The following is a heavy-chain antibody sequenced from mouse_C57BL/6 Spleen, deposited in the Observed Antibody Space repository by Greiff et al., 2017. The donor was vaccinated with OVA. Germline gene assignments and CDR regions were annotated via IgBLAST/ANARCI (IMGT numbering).Heavy chain of an antibody. Sequence: EVKLMESGGDLVKPGGSLKLSCAASGFTFSSYGMSWVRQTPDKRLEWVATISSGGSYTYYPDSVKGRFTISRDNAKNTLYLQMRSLKSEDTAMYYCARQDYDYDWFAYWGQGTLVTVSA. CDR3: ARQDYDYDWFAY. V-gene: IGHV5-6*01. CDR1: GFTFSSYG. J-gene: IGHJ3*01. CDR2: ISSGGSYT. D-gene: IGHD2-4*01.